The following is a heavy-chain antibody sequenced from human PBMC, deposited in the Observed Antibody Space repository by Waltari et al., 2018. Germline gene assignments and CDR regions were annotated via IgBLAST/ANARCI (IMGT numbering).Heavy chain of an antibody. D-gene: IGHD3-9*01. Sequence: EVQLVESGGGLVQPGGSLRLPCAPSGSTFQNYWMHWVRQAPGKGLLCVSRINPDGRETNYADSVKGRFTISRDNAKNTLYLQMNSLRGEDTAVYYCVRGSNDWIGLDYWGQGALVTVSS. J-gene: IGHJ4*02. CDR1: GSTFQNYW. CDR3: VRGSNDWIGLDY. CDR2: INPDGRET. V-gene: IGHV3-74*01.